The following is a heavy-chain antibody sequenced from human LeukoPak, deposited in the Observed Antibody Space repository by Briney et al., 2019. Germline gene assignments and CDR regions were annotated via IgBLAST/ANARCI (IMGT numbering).Heavy chain of an antibody. D-gene: IGHD1-1*01. CDR1: GGSISSYY. V-gene: IGHV4-59*01. CDR3: ARATTD. Sequence: SETLSLTCTVSGGSISSYYWSWIRQPPGKGLEWIGYIYYSGSTSYNPSLKSRVTISVDTSKNQFSLKLSSVTAADTAVYYCARATTDWGQGTLVTVSS. J-gene: IGHJ4*02. CDR2: IYYSGST.